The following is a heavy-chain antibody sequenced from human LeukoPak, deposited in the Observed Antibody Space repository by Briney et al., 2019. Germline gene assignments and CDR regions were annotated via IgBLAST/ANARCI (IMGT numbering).Heavy chain of an antibody. V-gene: IGHV4-34*01. J-gene: IGHJ4*02. CDR1: GGSFSGYY. CDR3: ARGSIVGAIDY. CDR2: INHSGST. Sequence: SETLSFTCAVYGGSFSGYYWSWIRQPPGKGLEWIGEINHSGSTNYNPSLKSRVTISVDTSKNQFSLKLSSVTAADTAVYYCARGSIVGAIDYWGQGTLVTVSS. D-gene: IGHD1-26*01.